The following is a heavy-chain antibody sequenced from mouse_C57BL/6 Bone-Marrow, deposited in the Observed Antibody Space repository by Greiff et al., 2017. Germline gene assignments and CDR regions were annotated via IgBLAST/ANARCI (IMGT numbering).Heavy chain of an antibody. J-gene: IGHJ3*01. Sequence: EVKLQQSGAELVRPGASLKFSCTASGFNIKDYYMYWVKQRPEKSLEWIGRIDPGAGDTEYAPKFQGKATMTADTSSNTAYLQLSSLTSEDTAVYYCTTLRFAYWGQGTLVTVSA. CDR3: TTLRFAY. V-gene: IGHV14-1*01. CDR2: IDPGAGDT. CDR1: GFNIKDYY.